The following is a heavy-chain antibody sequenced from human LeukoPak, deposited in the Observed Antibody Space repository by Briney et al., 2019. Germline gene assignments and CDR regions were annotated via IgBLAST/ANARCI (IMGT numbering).Heavy chain of an antibody. J-gene: IGHJ6*03. CDR1: GGSFSGYY. CDR3: ARRLGGGSCYSINYYYYMDV. V-gene: IGHV4-34*01. D-gene: IGHD2-15*01. CDR2: INHSGST. Sequence: SETLSLTCAVYGGSFSGYYWSWIRQPPGKGLEWIREINHSGSTNYNPSLKSRVTISVDTSKNQFSLKLSSVTAADTAVYYCARRLGGGSCYSINYYYYMDVWGKGTTVTVSS.